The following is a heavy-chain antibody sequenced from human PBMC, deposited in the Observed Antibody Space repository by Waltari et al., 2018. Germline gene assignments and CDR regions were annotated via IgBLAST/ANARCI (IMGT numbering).Heavy chain of an antibody. V-gene: IGHV3-7*01. D-gene: IGHD1-26*01. CDR3: ASQWELRN. CDR1: GFTFSSYW. CDR2: IKQDGSEK. J-gene: IGHJ4*02. Sequence: EVQLVESGGGLVQPGGSLRLSCAASGFTFSSYWMGWVRQARGKGLEWVAKIKQDGSEKYYVDFVKGRFTISRDNVKNSLYLQMNSLRAEDTAVYYCASQWELRNWGQGTLVTVSS.